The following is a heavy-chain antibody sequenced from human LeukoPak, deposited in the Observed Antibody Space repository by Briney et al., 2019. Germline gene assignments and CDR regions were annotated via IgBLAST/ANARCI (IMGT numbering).Heavy chain of an antibody. D-gene: IGHD5-12*01. J-gene: IGHJ3*02. V-gene: IGHV4-61*02. Sequence: PSQTLSLTCTVSGGSISSGSYYWSWIRQPAGKGLEWIGRIYTSGSTNYNPSLKSRLTISVDTSKNQFSLKLSSVTAADTAIYYCARAGERGYNGYDDAFDIWGQGTVVTVSS. CDR2: IYTSGST. CDR3: ARAGERGYNGYDDAFDI. CDR1: GGSISSGSYY.